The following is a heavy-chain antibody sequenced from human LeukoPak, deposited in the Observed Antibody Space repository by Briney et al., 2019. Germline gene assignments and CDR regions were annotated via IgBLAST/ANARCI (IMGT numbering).Heavy chain of an antibody. Sequence: PGGSLRLSCAASGFTFSSYAMSWVRQAPGKGLKWVSAISGSGGSTYYADSVKGRFTISRDNSKNTLYLQMNSLRAEDTAVYYCARIVTGTTARVDYWGQGTLVTVSS. CDR2: ISGSGGST. J-gene: IGHJ4*02. CDR3: ARIVTGTTARVDY. D-gene: IGHD1-20*01. V-gene: IGHV3-23*01. CDR1: GFTFSSYA.